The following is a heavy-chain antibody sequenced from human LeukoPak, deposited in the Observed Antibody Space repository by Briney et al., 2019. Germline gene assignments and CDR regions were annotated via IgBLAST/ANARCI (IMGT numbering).Heavy chain of an antibody. CDR1: GFTFSSYA. CDR2: ISYDGSNK. Sequence: PGGSLRLSCAASGFTFSSYAMHWVRQAPGKGLEWVAVISYDGSNKYYADSVKGRFTISRDNAKNSLYLQMNSLRAEDTAVYYCARSEPALPGYWGQGTLVTVSS. D-gene: IGHD1-14*01. J-gene: IGHJ4*02. CDR3: ARSEPALPGY. V-gene: IGHV3-30-3*01.